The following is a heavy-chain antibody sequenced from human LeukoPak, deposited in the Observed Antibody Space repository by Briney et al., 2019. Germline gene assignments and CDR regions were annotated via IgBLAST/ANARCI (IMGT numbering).Heavy chain of an antibody. CDR3: ARASKYYYDSSGYYFDY. V-gene: IGHV4-59*01. D-gene: IGHD3-22*01. Sequence: SETLSLTCTVSGGSITSYYWSWIRQPPGKGLECIGYIYYSGSTNYNPSLKSRVTISVDTSKNQFSLKLSSVTAADTAVYYCARASKYYYDSSGYYFDYWGQGTLVTVSS. CDR1: GGSITSYY. J-gene: IGHJ4*02. CDR2: IYYSGST.